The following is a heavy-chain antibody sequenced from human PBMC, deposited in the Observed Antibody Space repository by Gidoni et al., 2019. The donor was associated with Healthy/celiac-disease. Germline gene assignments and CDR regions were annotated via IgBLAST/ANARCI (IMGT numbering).Heavy chain of an antibody. CDR3: ARSYSSCWYFSGDAFDI. CDR2: INTNTGNP. V-gene: IGHV7-4-1*02. D-gene: IGHD6-19*01. Sequence: QVQLVQSGSELKKPGASVKVSCKASGYTFTSYAMNWVRQAPGQGLEWMGWINTNTGNPTYAQGFTGRFFFSFDTSVSTAYLQISSLKAEDTAVYYCARSYSSCWYFSGDAFDIWGQGTMVTVSS. CDR1: GYTFTSYA. J-gene: IGHJ3*02.